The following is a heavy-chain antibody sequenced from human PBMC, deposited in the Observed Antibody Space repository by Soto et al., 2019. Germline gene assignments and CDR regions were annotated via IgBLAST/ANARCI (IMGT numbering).Heavy chain of an antibody. Sequence: QVQLVESGGGVVQPGRSLRLSCAASGFTFSSYAMHWVRQAPGKGLEWVAVISYDGSNKYYADSVKGRFTISRDNSKNTLYLQMNSLRAEDTAVYYCARGGNIAVAGRYYYGMDVW. V-gene: IGHV3-30-3*01. D-gene: IGHD6-19*01. CDR3: ARGGNIAVAGRYYYGMDV. J-gene: IGHJ6*01. CDR1: GFTFSSYA. CDR2: ISYDGSNK.